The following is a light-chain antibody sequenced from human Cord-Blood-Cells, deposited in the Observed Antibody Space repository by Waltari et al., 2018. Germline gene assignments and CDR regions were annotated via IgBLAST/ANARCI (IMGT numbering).Light chain of an antibody. CDR1: QSLLHSNGYNY. V-gene: IGKV2-28*01. CDR2: LGS. J-gene: IGKJ1*01. Sequence: DIVMTQSPLSLPVTPGEPASISCRSSQSLLHSNGYNYLDWYLQKPGQSPQLLIYLGSNRASGVPDRFSGSVSGTEFTLKISRVEAEDVGVYYCMQALQTPWTFGQGTKVEIK. CDR3: MQALQTPWT.